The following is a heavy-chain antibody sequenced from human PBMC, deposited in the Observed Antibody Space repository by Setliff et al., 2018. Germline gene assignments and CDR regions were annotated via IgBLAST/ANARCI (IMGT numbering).Heavy chain of an antibody. D-gene: IGHD6-19*01. CDR1: GYTFTDYH. Sequence: ASVKVPCKASGYTFTDYHIHWVRQAPGRGLEWMGWSDPKSGAARYAQKFRGRVTLTRDTSITTIYMEMNSVTSDDTAVYYCARDPFLVRQFPYYMDVWGKGTTVTVSS. V-gene: IGHV1-2*02. CDR3: ARDPFLVRQFPYYMDV. J-gene: IGHJ6*03. CDR2: SDPKSGAA.